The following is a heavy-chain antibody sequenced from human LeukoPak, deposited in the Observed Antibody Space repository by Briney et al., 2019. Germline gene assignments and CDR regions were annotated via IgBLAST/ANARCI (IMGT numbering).Heavy chain of an antibody. CDR2: IRYDGSNK. D-gene: IGHD6-6*01. Sequence: LGGSLRLSCAASGFTFSSYGMHWVRQAPGKGLEWVAFIRYDGSNKYYADSVKGRFTISRDNSKNTLYLQMNSLRAEDTAVYYCAKDFLGKGYSSSSCDYWGQGTLVTVSS. CDR1: GFTFSSYG. J-gene: IGHJ4*02. CDR3: AKDFLGKGYSSSSCDY. V-gene: IGHV3-30*02.